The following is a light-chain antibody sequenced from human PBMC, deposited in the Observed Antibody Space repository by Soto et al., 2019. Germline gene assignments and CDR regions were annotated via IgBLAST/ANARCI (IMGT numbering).Light chain of an antibody. V-gene: IGKV3-20*01. CDR3: QQYGGSPRYT. CDR2: GAS. Sequence: EIVLTQSPGTLSLSPGEKATLSCRASQSVSSTYLAWYQQKPGQAPRLLIYGASNRATGIPDRFSGSGSGTDFTLTISSLEPEDFAVYYCQQYGGSPRYTFGQGTKLEIK. CDR1: QSVSSTY. J-gene: IGKJ2*01.